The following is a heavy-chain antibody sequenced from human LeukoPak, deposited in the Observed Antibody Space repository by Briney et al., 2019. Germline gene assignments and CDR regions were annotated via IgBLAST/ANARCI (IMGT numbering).Heavy chain of an antibody. CDR2: IYYSGST. J-gene: IGHJ4*02. Sequence: PSETLSLTCTVSGGSISRYYWSWIRQPPGKGLEWIGYIYYSGSTNYNPSLKSRVTISVDTSKNQFSLKLSSVTAADTAVYYCARRARRISSGYSFYFDYWGQGTLVTVSS. D-gene: IGHD3-22*01. CDR1: GGSISRYY. CDR3: ARRARRISSGYSFYFDY. V-gene: IGHV4-59*12.